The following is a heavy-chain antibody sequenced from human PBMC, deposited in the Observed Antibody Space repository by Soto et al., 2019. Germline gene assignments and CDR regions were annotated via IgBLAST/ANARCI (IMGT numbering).Heavy chain of an antibody. Sequence: SETLSLTCTVSGGSISSGCYYWSWIRQHPGKGLEWIGYIYYSGSTYYNPSLKSRVTISVDTSKNQFSLKLSSVTAADTAVYYCARVYYYDSSCAFDIWGQGTMVTVSS. V-gene: IGHV4-31*03. CDR3: ARVYYYDSSCAFDI. J-gene: IGHJ3*02. CDR2: IYYSGST. CDR1: GGSISSGCYY. D-gene: IGHD3-22*01.